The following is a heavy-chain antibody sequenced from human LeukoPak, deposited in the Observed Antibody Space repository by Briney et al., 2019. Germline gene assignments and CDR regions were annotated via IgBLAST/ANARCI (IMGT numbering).Heavy chain of an antibody. V-gene: IGHV1-18*01. CDR3: ARVSNYYDFWSGYYRVKDWFDP. CDR1: GYTFTSYG. J-gene: IGHJ5*02. D-gene: IGHD3-3*01. Sequence: ASVKVSCKASGYTFTSYGISWVRQAPGQGLEWMGWISAYNGNTNYAQKLQGRVTMTTDTSTSTANMELRSLRSDDTTVYYCARVSNYYDFWSGYYRVKDWFDPWGQGTLVTVSS. CDR2: ISAYNGNT.